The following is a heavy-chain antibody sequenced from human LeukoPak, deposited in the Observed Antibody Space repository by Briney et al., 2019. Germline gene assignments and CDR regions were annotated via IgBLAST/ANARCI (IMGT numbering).Heavy chain of an antibody. CDR1: GGSISNYH. Sequence: SETRSLTCTVSGGSISNYHWSWIRQPAGKGLEWIGRISTSGSTNYNPSLRSRVTMSVDTSKNQFSLRLTSLTAADTAVYYCATVTDPRYNYFDPWGQGTLVTVSS. J-gene: IGHJ5*02. CDR3: ATVTDPRYNYFDP. D-gene: IGHD2-21*02. CDR2: ISTSGST. V-gene: IGHV4-4*07.